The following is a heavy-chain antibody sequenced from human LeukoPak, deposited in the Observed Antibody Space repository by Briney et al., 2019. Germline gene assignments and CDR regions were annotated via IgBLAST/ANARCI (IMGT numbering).Heavy chain of an antibody. CDR3: ARRKIAVAVLDY. D-gene: IGHD6-19*01. V-gene: IGHV1-3*01. CDR1: GYTFTSYA. J-gene: IGHJ4*02. CDR2: INAGNGNT. Sequence: GASVKVSCKASGYTFTSYAMHWVRQAPGQRLEWMGWINAGNGNTKYSQKFQGRVTITRDTSASTAYMELSSLRSEDTAVYYCARRKIAVAVLDYWGQGTLVTVSS.